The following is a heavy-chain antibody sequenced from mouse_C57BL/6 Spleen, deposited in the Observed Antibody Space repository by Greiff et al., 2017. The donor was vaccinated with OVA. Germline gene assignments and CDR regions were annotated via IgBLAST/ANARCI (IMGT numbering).Heavy chain of an antibody. V-gene: IGHV2-2*01. Sequence: VKLQESGPGLVQPSQSLSITCTVSGFSLTSYGVHWVRQSPGKGLEWLGVIWSGGSTDYNAAFISRLSISKDNSKSQVFFKMNSLQADDTAIYYCARPFYYSNYDFAYWGQGTLVTVSA. CDR1: GFSLTSYG. CDR3: ARPFYYSNYDFAY. J-gene: IGHJ3*01. CDR2: IWSGGST. D-gene: IGHD2-5*01.